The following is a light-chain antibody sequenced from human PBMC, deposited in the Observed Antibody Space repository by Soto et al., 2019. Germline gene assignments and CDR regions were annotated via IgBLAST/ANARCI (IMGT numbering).Light chain of an antibody. Sequence: QSVLTQPPSASGSPGQSVTISCTGTSSGVGGYNYVSWYQQYPGRAPKLMIYEVTKRPSGVPYRFSGSKSGNTASLTVSGLQAEDEADYYCSSYAASNNFYFVFGGGTKVTVL. CDR2: EVT. CDR3: SSYAASNNFYFV. J-gene: IGLJ3*02. CDR1: SSGVGGYNY. V-gene: IGLV2-8*01.